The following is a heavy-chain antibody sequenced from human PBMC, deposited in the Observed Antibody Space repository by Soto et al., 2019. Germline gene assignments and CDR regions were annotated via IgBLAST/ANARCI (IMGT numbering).Heavy chain of an antibody. D-gene: IGHD6-13*01. J-gene: IGHJ4*02. CDR1: GGSFTGSY. CDR2: INLSGST. V-gene: IGHV4-34*01. Sequence: PSETLSLTCDVDGGSFTGSYWTWIRQPPGKGMEWLGEINLSGSTKYSPSLKSRVTMSVDTSTNQIPLKLTSVTAADTAVYYLAGDLSSSSPFWGTGALVAVSS. CDR3: AGDLSSSSPF.